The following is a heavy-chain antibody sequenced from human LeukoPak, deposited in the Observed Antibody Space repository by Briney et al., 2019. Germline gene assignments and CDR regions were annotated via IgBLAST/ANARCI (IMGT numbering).Heavy chain of an antibody. Sequence: PGGSLRLSCAASGFTFDDYGMSWVRQAPGKGLEWVSGINWNGGSTGYADSVKGRFTISRDNAKNSLYLQMNSLRAEDTALYYCARTTGGFEADYFDYWGQGTLVTVSS. D-gene: IGHD3-16*01. CDR1: GFTFDDYG. V-gene: IGHV3-20*04. CDR2: INWNGGST. J-gene: IGHJ4*02. CDR3: ARTTGGFEADYFDY.